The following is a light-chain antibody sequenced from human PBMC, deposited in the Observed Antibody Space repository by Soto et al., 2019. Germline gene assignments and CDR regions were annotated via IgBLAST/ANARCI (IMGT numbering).Light chain of an antibody. V-gene: IGKV1-8*01. J-gene: IGKJ1*01. CDR3: QQFYNYPRT. CDR1: QDIGTY. CDR2: DAS. Sequence: AIRMTQSPSSFSASTGDRVPITCRATQDIGTYLAWYQQIPGKAPKLLIYDASTLQTGVPSRFSGSGSGTDFTLTISYLQSEDFGTYYCQQFYNYPRTFGQGTKVEIK.